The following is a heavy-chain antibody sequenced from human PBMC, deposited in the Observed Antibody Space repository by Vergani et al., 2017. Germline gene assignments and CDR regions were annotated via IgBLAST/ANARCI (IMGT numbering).Heavy chain of an antibody. CDR1: GYTFTDYF. CDR3: ASVDTSSNRDYFDY. D-gene: IGHD2-2*01. Sequence: QVQLVQSGAEVKKPGASVKVSCKASGYTFTDYFMHWVRQAPGQGLEWMGWINPNSGGTNYAQKFQGRVTMTRDTSISTAYMELSNLRSDDTAVYYCASVDTSSNRDYFDYWGQGTLVTVSS. V-gene: IGHV1-2*02. J-gene: IGHJ4*02. CDR2: INPNSGGT.